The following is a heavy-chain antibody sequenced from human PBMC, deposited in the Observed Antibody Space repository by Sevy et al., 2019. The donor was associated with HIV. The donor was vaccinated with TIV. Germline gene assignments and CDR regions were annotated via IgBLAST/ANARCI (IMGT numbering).Heavy chain of an antibody. J-gene: IGHJ6*02. D-gene: IGHD3-10*01. CDR1: GFTVSSNY. CDR3: ARVQVRGEGGYYYYGMDV. Sequence: GGSLRLSCAASGFTVSSNYVSWVRQAPGKGLEWVSVIYSGGSTYYADSLKGRFTISRDNSKNTLYLQMNSLRAEDTAVYYCARVQVRGEGGYYYYGMDVWGQGTTVTVSS. V-gene: IGHV3-53*01. CDR2: IYSGGST.